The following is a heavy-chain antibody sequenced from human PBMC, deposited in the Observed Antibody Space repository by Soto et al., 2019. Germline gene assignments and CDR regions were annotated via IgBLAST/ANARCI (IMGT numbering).Heavy chain of an antibody. Sequence: EVQLLESGGHLIQAGESLRLSCAASGFSFIGYTMNWFRQAQGKGLEWISGINGGGGTTYYADAVKGRFTISRDDSKNIVYLQMNSPRADDTAIYYCAKDRHHDGIWTFDYWGRGTLVTVFS. CDR1: GFSFIGYT. V-gene: IGHV3-23*01. CDR3: AKDRHHDGIWTFDY. J-gene: IGHJ4*02. D-gene: IGHD3-9*01. CDR2: INGGGGTT.